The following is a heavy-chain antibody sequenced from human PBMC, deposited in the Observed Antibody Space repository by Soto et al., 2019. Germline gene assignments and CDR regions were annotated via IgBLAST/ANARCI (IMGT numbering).Heavy chain of an antibody. D-gene: IGHD5-18*01. V-gene: IGHV3-74*01. J-gene: IGHJ4*02. CDR3: AKREGNTYGLFH. CDR2: IKTAGSST. Sequence: EVQLVESGGGLVQPGGSLRLSCAASGFSFSNYWIHWVRQAPGKGLVWVSRIKTAGSSTDYAASVKGRFTISRDNAKNPLYLQMNSLTAADTAVYYCAKREGNTYGLFHWGQGTLVTVSS. CDR1: GFSFSNYW.